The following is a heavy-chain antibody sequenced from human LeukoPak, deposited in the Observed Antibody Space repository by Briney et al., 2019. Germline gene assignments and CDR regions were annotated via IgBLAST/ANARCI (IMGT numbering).Heavy chain of an antibody. CDR1: GFTFSSYA. J-gene: IGHJ3*02. Sequence: GGSLRLSCAASGFTFSSYAMSWVRQAPGKGLEWVSATSGSGGSTYYADSVKGRFTISRDNSKNTLYLQMNSLRAEDTAVYYCAKGRNYDSSGYAFDIWGQGTMVTVSS. D-gene: IGHD3-22*01. CDR3: AKGRNYDSSGYAFDI. V-gene: IGHV3-23*01. CDR2: TSGSGGST.